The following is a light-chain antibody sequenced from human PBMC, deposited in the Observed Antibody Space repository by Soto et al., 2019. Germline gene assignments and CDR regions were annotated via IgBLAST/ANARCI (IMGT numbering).Light chain of an antibody. CDR2: RNN. V-gene: IGLV1-47*01. Sequence: QSVLTQPPPASGTPGQRVTISCSGSSSNIGSNYVYWYQQLPGTAPKLLIYRNNQRPSGVPDRFSGSKSGTSASLAISGLRSEDEADYYCAAWDDSLNVVFGGGTQLTVL. CDR1: SSNIGSNY. CDR3: AAWDDSLNVV. J-gene: IGLJ2*01.